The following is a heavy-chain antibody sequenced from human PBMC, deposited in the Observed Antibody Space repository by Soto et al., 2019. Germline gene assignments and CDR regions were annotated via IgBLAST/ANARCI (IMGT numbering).Heavy chain of an antibody. D-gene: IGHD5-18*01. Sequence: PGGSLRLSCAASGFRFSSYAMSWVRQAPGKGFEWVSTVTGSGGSTFYADSVKGRLSISRDNSKNTLYLQMNSLRAEDTAVYYCAICTGIQLWLFNYWGQGTPVTVSS. V-gene: IGHV3-23*01. CDR3: AICTGIQLWLFNY. CDR1: GFRFSSYA. CDR2: VTGSGGST. J-gene: IGHJ4*02.